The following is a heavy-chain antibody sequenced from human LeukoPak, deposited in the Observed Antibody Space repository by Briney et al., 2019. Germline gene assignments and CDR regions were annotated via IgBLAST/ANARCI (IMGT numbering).Heavy chain of an antibody. Sequence: PVKVSCKASGFTFTSSAMQRVRQARGQRLEWIGWIVVGSGNTNYAQKFQERVTITRDMSTSTAYMELSSLRSEDTAVYYCAAVVSHCSGGNCRPDWFDPWGQGTLVTVSS. CDR2: IVVGSGNT. CDR1: GFTFTSSA. J-gene: IGHJ5*02. V-gene: IGHV1-58*02. D-gene: IGHD2-15*01. CDR3: AAVVSHCSGGNCRPDWFDP.